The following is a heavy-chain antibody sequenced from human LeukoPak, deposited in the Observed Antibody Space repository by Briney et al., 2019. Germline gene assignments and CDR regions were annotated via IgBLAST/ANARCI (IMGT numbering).Heavy chain of an antibody. CDR2: ISYDGNNK. CDR3: AKDLSYSTDWPYFDN. V-gene: IGHV3-30*18. J-gene: IGHJ4*02. Sequence: GGSLRLSCAASGFTLSSFGMHWVRQAPGKGLEWVAIISYDGNNKYYADSVKGRFTISRDNSKNTLYLQLNSLRIEDTAVYYCAKDLSYSTDWPYFDNWGQGTLVTVSS. CDR1: GFTLSSFG. D-gene: IGHD6-19*01.